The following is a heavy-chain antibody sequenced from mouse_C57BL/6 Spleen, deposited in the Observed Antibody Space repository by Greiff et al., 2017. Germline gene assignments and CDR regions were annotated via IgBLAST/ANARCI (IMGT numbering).Heavy chain of an antibody. J-gene: IGHJ3*01. V-gene: IGHV1-61*01. CDR3: ARSSSGYVDWFAY. CDR1: GYTFTSYW. Sequence: QVQLQQPGAELVRPGSSVKLSCKASGYTFTSYWMEWVKQRPGQGLEWIGNIYPSDSDTHYNQKFKDKATLTVDKSSSTAYMQLRSLTSEDSAVYYCARSSSGYVDWFAYWGQGTLVTVSA. CDR2: IYPSDSDT. D-gene: IGHD3-2*02.